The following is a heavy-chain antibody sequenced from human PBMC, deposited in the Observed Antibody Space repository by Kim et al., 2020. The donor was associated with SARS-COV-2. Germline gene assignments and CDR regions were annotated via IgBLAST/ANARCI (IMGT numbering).Heavy chain of an antibody. CDR3: ARVVGSSRSVPIDPGWFDP. CDR2: IYHSGST. CDR1: GYSISSGYY. D-gene: IGHD2-2*01. J-gene: IGHJ5*02. Sequence: SETLSLTCTVSGYSISSGYYWGWIRQPPGKGLEWIGSIYHSGSTYYNPSLKSRVTISVDTSKNQFSLKLSSVTAADTAVYYCARVVGSSRSVPIDPGWFDPWGQGTLVTVSS. V-gene: IGHV4-38-2*02.